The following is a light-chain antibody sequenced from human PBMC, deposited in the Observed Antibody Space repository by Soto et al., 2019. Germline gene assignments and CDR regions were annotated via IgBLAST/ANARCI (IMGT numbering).Light chain of an antibody. CDR3: GAWENSLTGGV. V-gene: IGLV1-51*02. J-gene: IGLJ2*01. Sequence: QSVLTQPPSVSAAPGQKVTISCSGSASNIGNNYVSWYQQLPGTAPKLLIYENYERPSGIPDRFSGSKSGTSATLGITGLQTGDEADYYCGAWENSLTGGVFGGGTKLTVL. CDR2: ENY. CDR1: ASNIGNNY.